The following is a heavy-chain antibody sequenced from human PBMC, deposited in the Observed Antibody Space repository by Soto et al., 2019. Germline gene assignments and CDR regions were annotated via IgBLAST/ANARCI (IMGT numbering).Heavy chain of an antibody. J-gene: IGHJ4*02. Sequence: GGSLRLSCAASGFTFSNAWMNWVRQAPGKGLEWVGRIKSKTDGGTTDYAAPVKGRFTISRDDSKNTLYLQMNSLKTEDTAVYYCTTHSYDFWSGYYHSQFDYWGQGTLVTVSS. D-gene: IGHD3-3*01. CDR2: IKSKTDGGTT. V-gene: IGHV3-15*07. CDR3: TTHSYDFWSGYYHSQFDY. CDR1: GFTFSNAW.